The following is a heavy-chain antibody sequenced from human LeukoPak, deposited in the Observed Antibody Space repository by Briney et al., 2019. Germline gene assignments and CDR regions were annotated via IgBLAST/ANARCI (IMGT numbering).Heavy chain of an antibody. CDR1: GFTFRSYG. CDR3: ARHMFRGITPTLDY. J-gene: IGHJ4*02. Sequence: GGSLRLSGAASGFTFRSYGMSWVRQAPGKGLEWVSGISDSGSSTYYADSVKGRLSISRDNSESTLYLRMNSLRVEDTAIYFCARHMFRGITPTLDYWGQGTLVTVSS. D-gene: IGHD3-10*01. V-gene: IGHV3-23*01. CDR2: ISDSGSST.